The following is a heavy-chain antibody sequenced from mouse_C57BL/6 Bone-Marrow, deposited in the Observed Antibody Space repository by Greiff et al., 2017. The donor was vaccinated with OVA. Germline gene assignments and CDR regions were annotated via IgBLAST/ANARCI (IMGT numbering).Heavy chain of an antibody. CDR3: TEGLGWYFDV. V-gene: IGHV14-4*01. CDR2: IDPENGDT. Sequence: EVKLVESGAELVRPGASVKLSCTASGFNIKDDYMHWVKQRPEQGLEWIGWIDPENGDTEYASKFQGKATITADTSSNTAYLQLSSLTSEDTAVYYCTEGLGWYFDVWGTGTTVTVSS. CDR1: GFNIKDDY. D-gene: IGHD2-4*01. J-gene: IGHJ1*03.